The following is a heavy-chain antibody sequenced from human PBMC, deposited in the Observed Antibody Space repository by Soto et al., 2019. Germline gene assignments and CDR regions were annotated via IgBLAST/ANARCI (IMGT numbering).Heavy chain of an antibody. D-gene: IGHD3-10*01. CDR2: ISSSSSTI. J-gene: IGHJ6*02. V-gene: IGHV3-48*04. CDR3: ARVGDGSGSYPYYYYGMDV. Sequence: GGSLRLSCAASGFTFSSYSMNWVRQAPGKGLEWVSYISSSSSTIYYVDSVKGRFTISRDNAKNSLYLQMNSLRAEDTAVYYCARVGDGSGSYPYYYYGMDVWGQGTTVTVSS. CDR1: GFTFSSYS.